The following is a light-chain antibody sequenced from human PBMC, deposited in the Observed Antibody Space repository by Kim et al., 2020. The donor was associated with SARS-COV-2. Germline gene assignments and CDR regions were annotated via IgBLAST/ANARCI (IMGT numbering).Light chain of an antibody. J-gene: IGLJ2*01. CDR3: NSRDSNDNVV. V-gene: IGLV3-19*01. CDR2: GKN. CDR1: SLRSYY. Sequence: ALGQTVRITCQGDSLRSYYATWYQQKPGQAPIVVIYGKNNRPSGIPDRFSGSSSGNTASLTITGTQAGDEADYYCNSRDSNDNVVFGGGTQLIVL.